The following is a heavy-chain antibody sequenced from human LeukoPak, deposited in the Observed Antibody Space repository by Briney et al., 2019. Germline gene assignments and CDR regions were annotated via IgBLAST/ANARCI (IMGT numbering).Heavy chain of an antibody. CDR3: ARGADYYYYYMDV. CDR2: IYYSGST. Sequence: KPSETLSLTCTVSGGSISSHYWSWIRQPPGKGLEWIGHIYYSGSTNYNPSLKSRVTISVDTSKNQFSLKLSSVTAADTAVYYCARGADYYYYYMDVWGKGTTVTVSS. V-gene: IGHV4-59*11. J-gene: IGHJ6*03. CDR1: GGSISSHY. D-gene: IGHD6-19*01.